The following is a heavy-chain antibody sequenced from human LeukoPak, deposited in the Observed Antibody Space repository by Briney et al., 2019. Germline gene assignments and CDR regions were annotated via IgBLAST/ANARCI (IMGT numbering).Heavy chain of an antibody. V-gene: IGHV3-23*01. J-gene: IGHJ4*02. Sequence: PGGSLRLSCAASGFTFSNYWMSWVRQAPGKGLEWVSAISGSGGSTYYADSVKGRFTISRDNSKNTLYLQMNSLRAEDTAVYYCAKDLTPPYYYSSSSGWDYWGQGTLVTVSS. CDR1: GFTFSNYW. CDR2: ISGSGGST. D-gene: IGHD6-6*01. CDR3: AKDLTPPYYYSSSSGWDY.